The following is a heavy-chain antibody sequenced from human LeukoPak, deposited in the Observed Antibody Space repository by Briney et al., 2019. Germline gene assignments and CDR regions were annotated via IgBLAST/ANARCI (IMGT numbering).Heavy chain of an antibody. J-gene: IGHJ4*02. CDR3: AKDRGYCSGGSCYWGFYFDY. CDR2: ISSSSSYI. CDR1: GFTFSSYS. D-gene: IGHD2-15*01. V-gene: IGHV3-21*01. Sequence: GGSLRLSCAASGFTFSSYSMNWVRQAPGKGLEWVSSISSSSSYIYYADPVKGRFTISRDNSKNTLYLQMSSLRAEDTAVYYCAKDRGYCSGGSCYWGFYFDYWGQGTLVTVSS.